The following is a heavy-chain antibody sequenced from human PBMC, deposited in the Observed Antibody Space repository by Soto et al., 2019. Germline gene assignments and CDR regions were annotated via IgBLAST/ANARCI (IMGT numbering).Heavy chain of an antibody. CDR1: GFTFSNSC. V-gene: IGHV3-15*01. CDR2: IKSKSDGGTT. J-gene: IGHJ1*01. CDR3: TTDLRGAAGNLEYFQH. Sequence: GGSLRLSCAASGFTFSNSCMRWVRQAPGKGLEWVAGIKSKSDGGTTDYAAPVKGRFTISRDDSKNTLYLQMNSLKTEDTAVYYCTTDLRGAAGNLEYFQHWGQGTLVTVSS. D-gene: IGHD1-26*01.